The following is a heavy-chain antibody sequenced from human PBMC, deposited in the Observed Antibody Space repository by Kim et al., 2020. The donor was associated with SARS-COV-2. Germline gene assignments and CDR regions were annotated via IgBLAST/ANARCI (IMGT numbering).Heavy chain of an antibody. D-gene: IGHD3-3*01. J-gene: IGHJ4*02. Sequence: DSVKGRFTISRDNDKNTLYLQMNSLRAEDTAVYYCVMEYYDFWSGYPDYWGQGTLVTVSS. CDR3: VMEYYDFWSGYPDY. V-gene: IGHV3-74*01.